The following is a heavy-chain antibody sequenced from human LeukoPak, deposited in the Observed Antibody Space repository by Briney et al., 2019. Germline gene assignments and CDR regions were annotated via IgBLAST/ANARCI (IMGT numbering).Heavy chain of an antibody. CDR1: GGSISSSSYY. J-gene: IGHJ4*02. V-gene: IGHV4-39*01. CDR3: ARREDIVGVFDY. Sequence: SETLSLTCTVSGGSISSSSYYWGWIRQPPGKGLEWIGSIYYSGSTYYNPSLKSRVTISVDTSKNQFSLKLSSVTAADTAVYYCARREDIVGVFDYWGQGTLVTVSS. CDR2: IYYSGST. D-gene: IGHD1-26*01.